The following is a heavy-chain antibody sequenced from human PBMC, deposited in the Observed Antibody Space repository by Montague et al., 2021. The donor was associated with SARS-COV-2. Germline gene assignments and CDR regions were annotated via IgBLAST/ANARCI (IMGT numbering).Heavy chain of an antibody. CDR3: AKDSVGNYYYGMDV. V-gene: IGHV3-30*18. CDR1: GFTFSSYA. D-gene: IGHD1-26*01. Sequence: SLRLSCAASGFTFSSYAMHWVRQAPGKGLEWVAVISYDGSTKYYXDSVKGRFTISRDNSKNPLYLQMNSLRAEDTAVYYCAKDSVGNYYYGMDVWGQGTTVTVSS. J-gene: IGHJ6*02. CDR2: ISYDGSTK.